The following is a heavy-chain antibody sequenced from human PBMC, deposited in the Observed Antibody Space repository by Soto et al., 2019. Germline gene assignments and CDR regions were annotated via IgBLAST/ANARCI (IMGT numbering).Heavy chain of an antibody. D-gene: IGHD6-13*01. J-gene: IGHJ5*02. CDR2: ISYDGSNK. Sequence: QVQLVESGGCVVQPGRSLRLSCVVSGFTFSSYGMHWVRQAPGKGLEWVAVISYDGSNKYYADSVKDRFTISRDNSQNTLYLQMNSLRAEDTAVYYCAKGAYSNSWYEDWGQGTLVTVSS. V-gene: IGHV3-30*18. CDR1: GFTFSSYG. CDR3: AKGAYSNSWYED.